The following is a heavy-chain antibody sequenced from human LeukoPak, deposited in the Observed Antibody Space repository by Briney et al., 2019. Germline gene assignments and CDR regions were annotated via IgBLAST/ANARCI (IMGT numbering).Heavy chain of an antibody. CDR2: INPNSGGT. V-gene: IGHV1-2*02. CDR3: AGYENYYGSGSYSDAFDI. D-gene: IGHD3-10*01. Sequence: ASVKVSCKASGYTFTGYYMHWVRQAPGQGLEWMGWINPNSGGTNYAQKFQGRVTMTRDTSISTDYMELSRLRSDDTAVYYCAGYENYYGSGSYSDAFDIWGQGTMVTVSS. CDR1: GYTFTGYY. J-gene: IGHJ3*02.